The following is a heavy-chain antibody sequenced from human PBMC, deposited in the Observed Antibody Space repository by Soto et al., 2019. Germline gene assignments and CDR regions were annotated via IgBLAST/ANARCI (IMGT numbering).Heavy chain of an antibody. D-gene: IGHD6-19*01. CDR1: GGSFSGYY. CDR3: ARAVASTYYGMDV. J-gene: IGHJ6*02. CDR2: INHSGST. Sequence: SETLCLTCAVYGGSFSGYYWSWIRQPPGKGLEWIGEINHSGSTNYNPSLKSRVTISVDTSKNQFSLKLSSVTAADTAVYYCARAVASTYYGMDVWGQGTTVTVSS. V-gene: IGHV4-34*01.